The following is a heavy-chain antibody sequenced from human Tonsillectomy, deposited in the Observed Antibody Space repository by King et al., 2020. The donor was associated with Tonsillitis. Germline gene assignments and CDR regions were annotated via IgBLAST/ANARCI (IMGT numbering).Heavy chain of an antibody. CDR1: GYTFSTYD. J-gene: IGHJ4*02. CDR2: MNPKSGNT. D-gene: IGHD4-17*01. V-gene: IGHV1-8*01. Sequence: VQLVESGAEVKKPGASVKVSCKASGYTFSTYDINWVRQATGQGLEWMGWMNPKSGNTGYAQKFQGRVTMTRNTSISTAYMELSSLRSADTAVYYCARALTGDGDYADYWGQGTLVTVSS. CDR3: ARALTGDGDYADY.